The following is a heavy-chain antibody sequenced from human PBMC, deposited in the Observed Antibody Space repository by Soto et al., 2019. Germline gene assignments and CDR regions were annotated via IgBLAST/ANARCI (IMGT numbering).Heavy chain of an antibody. CDR2: IYSLGTT. CDR3: ARQIYDSRGYYYAY. J-gene: IGHJ4*02. D-gene: IGHD3-22*01. CDR1: GGSISSSSYY. Sequence: QMQLQESGPGLVKPSETLSLTCTVAGGSISSSSYYWGWIRQPPGQGLEWLGTIYSLGTTYYNPSLKSRVTISVDKSKSQVFLKLSSVTAPDTAVYYCARQIYDSRGYYYAYLGQGTLGTVSS. V-gene: IGHV4-39*01.